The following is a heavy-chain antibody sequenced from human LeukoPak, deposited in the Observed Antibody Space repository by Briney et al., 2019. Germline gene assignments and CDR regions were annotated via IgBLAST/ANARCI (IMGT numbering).Heavy chain of an antibody. V-gene: IGHV3-48*01. CDR2: ISSSSSTI. Sequence: PGGSLRLSCAASGFTFSSYCMSWVRQAPGKGLGWVSYISSSSSTIYYADSVKGRFTISRDNAKNSLYLQMNSLRAEDMAVYYCARDSGYYDILTGYHPSYGMDVWGQGTTVTVSS. CDR3: ARDSGYYDILTGYHPSYGMDV. CDR1: GFTFSSYC. D-gene: IGHD3-9*01. J-gene: IGHJ6*02.